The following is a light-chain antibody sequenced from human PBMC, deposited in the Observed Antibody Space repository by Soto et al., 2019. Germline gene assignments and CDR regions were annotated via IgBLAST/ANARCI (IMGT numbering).Light chain of an antibody. CDR1: HSVRSN. J-gene: IGKJ4*01. CDR2: AAS. V-gene: IGKV3-15*01. CDR3: QQYNDWPPLT. Sequence: ETVMTQSPVTLSLSPGDRATLSCRASHSVRSNLAWYQQKPGQPPRLLIYAASTSATGIPGRFSGSESGTEFTLPISILQSEDSSVYYCQQYNDWPPLTFGGGTKVEIK.